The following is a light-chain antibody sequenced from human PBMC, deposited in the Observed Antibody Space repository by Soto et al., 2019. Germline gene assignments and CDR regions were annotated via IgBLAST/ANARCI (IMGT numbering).Light chain of an antibody. V-gene: IGLV1-40*01. J-gene: IGLJ3*02. Sequence: QPVLTQPPSVSGAPGQKVTISCTGSSSNIGAPNDVHWYQQLPGRAPKLLIYGNSNRPSGVPDRFSGSKSGTSGSLAITGLQAEDEGDYHCQSYDSRSGWVFGGGTKVTVL. CDR3: QSYDSRSGWV. CDR1: SSNIGAPND. CDR2: GNS.